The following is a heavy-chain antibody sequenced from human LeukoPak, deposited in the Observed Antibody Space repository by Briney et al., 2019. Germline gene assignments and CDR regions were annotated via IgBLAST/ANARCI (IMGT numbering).Heavy chain of an antibody. CDR1: GFISSNYW. J-gene: IGHJ4*02. D-gene: IGHD1-26*01. CDR2: IKQDGSDK. Sequence: GGSLRLSCAASGFISSNYWMSWVRQAPGKGLEWVANIKQDGSDKYYVDSVKGRFTISRDNGKNSLYLEMNSLRAEDTAMYYCARSMCRGSYDSWGQGALVTVSS. V-gene: IGHV3-7*03. CDR3: ARSMCRGSYDS.